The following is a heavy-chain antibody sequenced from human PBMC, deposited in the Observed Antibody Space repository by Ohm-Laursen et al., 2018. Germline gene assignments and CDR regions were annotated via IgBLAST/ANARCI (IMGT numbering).Heavy chain of an antibody. CDR2: MNPNSGNT. CDR3: ATGAVVAASTFDY. CDR1: GYTFTSYD. J-gene: IGHJ4*02. V-gene: IGHV1-8*01. Sequence: GSSVKVSCKASGYTFTSYDINWVRQATGQGLEWMGWMNPNSGNTGYAQKFQGRVTMTRDTSTSTVYMELSSLRSGDTAVYYCATGAVVAASTFDYWGQGTLVTVSS. D-gene: IGHD2-15*01.